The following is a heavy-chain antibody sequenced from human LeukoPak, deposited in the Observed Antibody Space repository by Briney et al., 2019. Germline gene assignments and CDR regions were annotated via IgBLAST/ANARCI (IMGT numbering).Heavy chain of an antibody. J-gene: IGHJ6*04. CDR3: ARVVDNYVWGSYRYRRGYYYGMDV. CDR2: INHSGST. D-gene: IGHD3-16*02. V-gene: IGHV4-34*01. Sequence: SETLSLTCAVYGGSFSGYYWSWIRQPPGKGLEWIGEINHSGSTSYNPSLKSRVTISVDTSKNQFSLKLSSVTAADTAVYYCARVVDNYVWGSYRYRRGYYYGMDVWGKGTTVTVSS. CDR1: GGSFSGYY.